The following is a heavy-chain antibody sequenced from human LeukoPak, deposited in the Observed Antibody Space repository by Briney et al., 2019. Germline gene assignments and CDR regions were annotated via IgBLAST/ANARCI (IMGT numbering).Heavy chain of an antibody. CDR3: ASARIAAAGDSYYFDY. V-gene: IGHV4-39*07. CDR2: INHSGST. CDR1: GGSISSSSYY. J-gene: IGHJ4*02. D-gene: IGHD6-13*01. Sequence: PSETLSLTCTVSGGSISSSSYYWSWIRQPPGKGLEWIGEINHSGSTNYNPSLKSRVTISVDTSKNQFSLKLSSVTAADTAVYYCASARIAAAGDSYYFDYWGQGTLVTVSS.